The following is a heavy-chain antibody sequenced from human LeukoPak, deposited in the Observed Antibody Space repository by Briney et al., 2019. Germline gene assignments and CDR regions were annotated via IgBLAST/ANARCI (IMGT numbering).Heavy chain of an antibody. V-gene: IGHV3-9*01. CDR1: GFTFDDYV. CDR3: AREAPAYGDYSH. CDR2: ISWNSGKI. Sequence: PGGSLRLSCTASGFTFDDYVMHWVRQAPGKGLEWVSGISWNSGKIGYADSVKGRFTISRDNAKNTLYLQMNSLRAEDTAVYYCAREAPAYGDYSHWGQGTLVTVSS. J-gene: IGHJ4*02. D-gene: IGHD4-17*01.